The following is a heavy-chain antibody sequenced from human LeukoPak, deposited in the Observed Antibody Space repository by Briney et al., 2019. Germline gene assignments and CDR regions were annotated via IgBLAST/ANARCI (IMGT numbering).Heavy chain of an antibody. Sequence: GGSLRLSCAASGFTFSTYWMSWVRQAPGKGLEWVANIKQDGSEKYYVDSVTGRFTISRDNAKNSLYLQMNSPRAEDTAVYYCARGHHRYSSSWYLDYWGQGTLVTVSS. D-gene: IGHD6-13*01. J-gene: IGHJ4*02. CDR2: IKQDGSEK. CDR1: GFTFSTYW. V-gene: IGHV3-7*01. CDR3: ARGHHRYSSSWYLDY.